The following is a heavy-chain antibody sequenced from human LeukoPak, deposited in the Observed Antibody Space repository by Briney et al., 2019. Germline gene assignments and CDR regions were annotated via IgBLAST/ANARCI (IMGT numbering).Heavy chain of an antibody. CDR1: GYTFTGYA. D-gene: IGHD3-9*01. Sequence: ASVKVSCKASGYTFTGYATHWVRQAPGQGLEWVGRLDPNSGGTNYAQDFQGRVTITRDTSINTAYMELSRLRSDDTAKYYCTRDLTISGPIGIWGQGTPVTVSA. CDR2: LDPNSGGT. V-gene: IGHV1-2*06. J-gene: IGHJ4*02. CDR3: TRDLTISGPIGI.